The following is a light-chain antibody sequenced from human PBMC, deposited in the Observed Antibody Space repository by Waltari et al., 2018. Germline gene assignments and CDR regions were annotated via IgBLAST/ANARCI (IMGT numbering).Light chain of an antibody. CDR2: WES. Sequence: DIVMTQSPDSLAVSLVERATINCKSSQSVLSSSNNKNYLAWYQQKPGQPPKLLIYWESTRESGVPDRFSGSGSGTDFTLTISSLQAEDVAVYYCQQYYSTPRTFGQGTKLEIK. V-gene: IGKV4-1*01. CDR3: QQYYSTPRT. J-gene: IGKJ2*01. CDR1: QSVLSSSNNKNY.